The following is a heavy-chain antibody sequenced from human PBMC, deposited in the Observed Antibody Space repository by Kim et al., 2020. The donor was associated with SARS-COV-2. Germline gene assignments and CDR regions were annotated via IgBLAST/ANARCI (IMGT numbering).Heavy chain of an antibody. D-gene: IGHD2-15*01. V-gene: IGHV3-21*01. CDR2: ISSSSSYI. Sequence: GGSLRLSCAASGFTFSSYSMNWVRQAPGKGLEWVSSISSSSSYIYYADSVKGRFTISRDNAKNSLYLQMNSLRAEDTAVYYCARDREKRYWKHYYYGMDVWGQGTTVTVSS. CDR3: ARDREKRYWKHYYYGMDV. J-gene: IGHJ6*02. CDR1: GFTFSSYS.